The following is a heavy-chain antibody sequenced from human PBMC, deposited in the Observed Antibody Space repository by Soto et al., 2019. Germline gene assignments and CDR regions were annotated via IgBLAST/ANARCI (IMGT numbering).Heavy chain of an antibody. V-gene: IGHV3-7*05. CDR3: ARWNGGFDP. CDR1: GFTFRDYY. J-gene: IGHJ5*02. Sequence: EEQLVESGGGLVQPGGSLRLSCAASGFTFRDYYMSWVRQAPGKGLEWVANINQDGSAKSYVDSVRGRFTISRDNGKNSLSLQMESLRADDTAVYYCARWNGGFDPWGQGTLVTVSS. D-gene: IGHD1-1*01. CDR2: INQDGSAK.